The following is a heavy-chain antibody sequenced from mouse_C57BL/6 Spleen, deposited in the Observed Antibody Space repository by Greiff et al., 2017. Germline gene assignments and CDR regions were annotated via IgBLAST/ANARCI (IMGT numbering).Heavy chain of an antibody. J-gene: IGHJ4*01. D-gene: IGHD1-1*01. Sequence: EVNVVESGGGLVKPGGSLKLSCAASGFTFSDYGMHWVRQAPEKGLEWVAYISSGSSTIYYADTVKGRFTISRDNAKNTLFLQMTSLRSEDTAMYYCARGDGISTYAMDYWGQGTSVTVSA. CDR1: GFTFSDYG. CDR3: ARGDGISTYAMDY. CDR2: ISSGSSTI. V-gene: IGHV5-17*01.